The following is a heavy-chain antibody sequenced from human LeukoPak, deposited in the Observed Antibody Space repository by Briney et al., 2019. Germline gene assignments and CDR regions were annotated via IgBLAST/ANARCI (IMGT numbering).Heavy chain of an antibody. Sequence: GESLKISCKGAGYSFTSYWIGWVRQMPGKGLEWMGIIYPGDSDTRYSPSFQGQVTISADKSISTAYLQWSSLKASDTAMYYCASTTPDYYGSGSPMGYFDYCGQGTLVTVS. CDR1: GYSFTSYW. CDR3: ASTTPDYYGSGSPMGYFDY. V-gene: IGHV5-51*01. J-gene: IGHJ4*02. D-gene: IGHD3-10*01. CDR2: IYPGDSDT.